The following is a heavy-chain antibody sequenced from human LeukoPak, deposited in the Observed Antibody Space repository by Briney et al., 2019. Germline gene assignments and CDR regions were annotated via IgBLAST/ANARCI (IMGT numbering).Heavy chain of an antibody. CDR3: ARATVTTFNWFDP. CDR1: GGTVRNYA. D-gene: IGHD4-17*01. Sequence: ASVKVSCKASGGTVRNYAISWVRQAPGQGLEWMGGIIPIVGTAKYARQFQGRVTITADGSTSTAYMELSSLRSEDTAVYYCARATVTTFNWFDPWGQGTVVTVSS. V-gene: IGHV1-69*13. CDR2: IIPIVGTA. J-gene: IGHJ5*02.